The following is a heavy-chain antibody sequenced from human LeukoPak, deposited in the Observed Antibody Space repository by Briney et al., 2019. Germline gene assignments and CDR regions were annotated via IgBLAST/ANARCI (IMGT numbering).Heavy chain of an antibody. J-gene: IGHJ3*02. Sequence: PSETLSLTCTVSGGSISSHYLSWIRQPPAQGLDSIGHIYYSGSTNYNPSLNIRVTISVDASKNQFSLKLSSVTAADTAVYYFASRPYSGSYVVDAFYIWGQGTMVTVSS. CDR3: ASRPYSGSYVVDAFYI. CDR1: GGSISSHY. CDR2: IYYSGST. V-gene: IGHV4-59*08. D-gene: IGHD1-26*01.